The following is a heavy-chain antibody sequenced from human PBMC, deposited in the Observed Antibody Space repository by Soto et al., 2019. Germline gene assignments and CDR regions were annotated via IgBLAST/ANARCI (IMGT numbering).Heavy chain of an antibody. V-gene: IGHV1-8*01. CDR2: MNPNSGNT. J-gene: IGHJ5*01. CDR1: GYTFTSYD. CDR3: ARVGVPKLFVRLLQNYNWFDS. D-gene: IGHD3-10*01. Sequence: ASVKVSCKASGYTFTSYDINWVRQATGQGLEWMGWMNPNSGNTGYAQKFQGRVTMTRNTSISTAYMELSSLRSEDTAVYYCARVGVPKLFVRLLQNYNWFDSWGQRTLVTVSS.